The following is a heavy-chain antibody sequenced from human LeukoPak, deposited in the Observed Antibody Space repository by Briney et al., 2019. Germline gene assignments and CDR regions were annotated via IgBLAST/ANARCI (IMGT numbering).Heavy chain of an antibody. D-gene: IGHD6-13*01. J-gene: IGHJ4*02. Sequence: GGSLRLSCAASGSTFSSYSMNWVRQAPGKGPEWVSSISSSSSYIYYADSVKGRFTISRDNAKNSLYLQMNSLRAEDTAVYYCARGLRGAAAGPDDYWGQGTLVTVSS. CDR2: ISSSSSYI. CDR1: GSTFSSYS. V-gene: IGHV3-21*01. CDR3: ARGLRGAAAGPDDY.